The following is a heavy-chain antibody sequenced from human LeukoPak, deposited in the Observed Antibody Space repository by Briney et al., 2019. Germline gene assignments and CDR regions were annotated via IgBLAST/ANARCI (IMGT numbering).Heavy chain of an antibody. D-gene: IGHD3-9*01. V-gene: IGHV3-48*02. J-gene: IGHJ4*02. CDR1: GFSFTDYP. CDR3: ATDQRYAFDY. CDR2: IRTTAEGAKYA. Sequence: GGSLRLSCATSGFSFTDYPMNWVRQAPGKGLEWISNIRTTAEGAKYAYYADSVKGRVTISRDDGKNTLYLHMNSLRDDDTAVYYCATDQRYAFDYWGQGTLVTVSS.